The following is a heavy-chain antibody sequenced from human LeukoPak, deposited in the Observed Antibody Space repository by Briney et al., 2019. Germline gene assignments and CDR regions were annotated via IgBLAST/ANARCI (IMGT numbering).Heavy chain of an antibody. CDR1: GGSISSYY. Sequence: SETLSLTCTVSGGSISSYYWSWIRQPPGKGLEWIGYIYYSGSTIYNPSLKSRVTISVDTSKNQFSLRLSSVTAAGTAVYYCARGQWLVDYWGQGTLVTVSS. V-gene: IGHV4-59*01. J-gene: IGHJ4*02. D-gene: IGHD6-19*01. CDR2: IYYSGST. CDR3: ARGQWLVDY.